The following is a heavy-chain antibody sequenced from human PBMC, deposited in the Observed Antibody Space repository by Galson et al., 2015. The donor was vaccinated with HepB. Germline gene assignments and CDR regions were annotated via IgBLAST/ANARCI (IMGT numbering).Heavy chain of an antibody. CDR1: GYTFTSYY. CDR3: ARGVPFRRFTMIVVGSRLRSGAFDI. V-gene: IGHV1-46*01. J-gene: IGHJ3*02. CDR2: INPSGGST. D-gene: IGHD3-22*01. Sequence: SVKVSCKASGYTFTSYYMHWVRQAPGQGLEWMGIINPSGGSTSYAQKFQGRVTMTRDTSTSTVYMELSSLRSEDTAVYYCARGVPFRRFTMIVVGSRLRSGAFDIWGQGTMVTVSS.